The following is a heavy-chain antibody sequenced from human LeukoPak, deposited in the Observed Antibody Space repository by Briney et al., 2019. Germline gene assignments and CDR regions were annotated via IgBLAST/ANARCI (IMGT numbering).Heavy chain of an antibody. D-gene: IGHD2-8*01. J-gene: IGHJ6*03. CDR2: IQYDRTNE. V-gene: IGHV3-30*02. CDR3: AKDRCSNGIGCYYYYMEV. Sequence: GGSLRLSCAASGFSLSSYGMTWVRQAPGKGLEWVAYIQYDRTNEQYAHSVKGRFRISRDNSNNILYLQMNSLRTEDTAVYYCAKDRCSNGIGCYYYYMEVWGKGTTVTISS. CDR1: GFSLSSYG.